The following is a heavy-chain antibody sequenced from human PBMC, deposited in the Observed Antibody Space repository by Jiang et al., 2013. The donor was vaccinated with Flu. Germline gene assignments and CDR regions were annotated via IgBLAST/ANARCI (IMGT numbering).Heavy chain of an antibody. CDR2: IIPIFGTA. J-gene: IGHJ6*02. CDR1: YA. CDR3: ARVIAARRGYYYYYYGMDV. V-gene: IGHV1-69*01. D-gene: IGHD6-6*01. Sequence: YAISWVRQAPGQGLEWMGGIIPIFGTANYAQKFQGRVTITADESTSTAYMELSSLRSEDTAVYYCARVIAARRGYYYYYYGMDVWGQGTTVTVSS.